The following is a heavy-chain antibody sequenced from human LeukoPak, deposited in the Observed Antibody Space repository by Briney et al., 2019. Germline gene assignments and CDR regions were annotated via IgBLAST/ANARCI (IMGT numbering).Heavy chain of an antibody. CDR2: INHSGST. D-gene: IGHD2-2*01. J-gene: IGHJ4*02. CDR1: GGSFSGYY. Sequence: PSETLSLTCAVYGGSFSGYYWSWIRQPPGKGLEWIGEINHSGSTNYNPFLKSRVTISVDTSKNQFSLKLSSVTAADTAVYYCARVYCGSTTCYALFDFWGQGTLVTVSS. V-gene: IGHV4-34*01. CDR3: ARVYCGSTTCYALFDF.